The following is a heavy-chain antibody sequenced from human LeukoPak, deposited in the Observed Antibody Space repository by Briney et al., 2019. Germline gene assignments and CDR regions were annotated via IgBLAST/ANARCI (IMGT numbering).Heavy chain of an antibody. J-gene: IGHJ5*02. Sequence: ASVKVSCKASGYTFTSYAMHWVRQAPGQRLEWMGWINAGNGNTKYSQKFRGRVTITRDTSASTAYMELSSLRSGDTAVYYCARELVRGNWFDPWGQGTLVTVSS. CDR3: ARELVRGNWFDP. V-gene: IGHV1-3*01. CDR1: GYTFTSYA. CDR2: INAGNGNT. D-gene: IGHD3-10*01.